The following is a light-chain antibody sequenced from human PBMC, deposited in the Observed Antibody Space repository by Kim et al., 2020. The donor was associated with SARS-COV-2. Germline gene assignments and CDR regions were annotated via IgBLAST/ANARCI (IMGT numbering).Light chain of an antibody. CDR2: EDS. V-gene: IGLV3-1*01. Sequence: SLSPGQTASITCYGDKLGDKYACWYQQKPGQSPVLVIYEDSKRPSGIPERFSGSNSGNTATLTISGTQAMDEADYYCQAWDSSKGVFGGGTQLTVL. J-gene: IGLJ3*02. CDR3: QAWDSSKGV. CDR1: KLGDKY.